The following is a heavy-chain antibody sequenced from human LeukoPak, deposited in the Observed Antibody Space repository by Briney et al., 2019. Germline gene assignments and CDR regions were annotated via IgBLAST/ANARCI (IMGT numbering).Heavy chain of an antibody. CDR3: ARAYDFWSGYYFSVFPFDY. V-gene: IGHV3-21*01. Sequence: GGSLRLSCAASGFTFSSYSMNWVRQAPGKGLEWVSSISSSSSYIYYADSVKGRFTISRDNAKNSLYLQMNSLRAEDTAVYYCARAYDFWSGYYFSVFPFDYWGQGTLVTVSS. CDR1: GFTFSSYS. D-gene: IGHD3-3*01. CDR2: ISSSSSYI. J-gene: IGHJ4*02.